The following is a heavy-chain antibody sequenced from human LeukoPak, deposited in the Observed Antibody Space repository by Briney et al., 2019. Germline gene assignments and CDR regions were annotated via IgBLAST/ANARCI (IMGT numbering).Heavy chain of an antibody. V-gene: IGHV3-30-3*01. CDR1: GFTFSSYA. Sequence: GGSLRLSCAASGFTFSSYAMHWVRQAPGKGLEWVAVISYDGSNKYYADSVKGRFTISRDNSKNTLYLQMNSLRAEDTAVYYCARECSSTSCYTDDDAFDIWGQGTMVTVSS. CDR2: ISYDGSNK. J-gene: IGHJ3*02. CDR3: ARECSSTSCYTDDDAFDI. D-gene: IGHD2-2*02.